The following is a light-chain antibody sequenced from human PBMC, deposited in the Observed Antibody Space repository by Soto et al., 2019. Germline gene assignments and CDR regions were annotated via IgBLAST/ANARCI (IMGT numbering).Light chain of an antibody. V-gene: IGKV1-5*01. Sequence: DIQMTQSPSTLSASVGDRVTITCRASQSISSWLAWYQQKPGKAPKLLIYDASSLESGVPSRFNGSGSGTEFTLTISSLQPDDFATYYCQQYNSNTFGGGTKVDIK. J-gene: IGKJ4*01. CDR3: QQYNSNT. CDR1: QSISSW. CDR2: DAS.